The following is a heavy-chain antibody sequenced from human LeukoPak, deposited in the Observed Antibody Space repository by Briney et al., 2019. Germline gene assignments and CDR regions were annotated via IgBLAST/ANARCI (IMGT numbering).Heavy chain of an antibody. CDR1: GGSISSSNW. V-gene: IGHV4-4*02. CDR3: ARHGSGWYEDYYYYYMDV. Sequence: SETLSLTCAVSGGSISSSNWWSWVRQPPGKGLEWIGEIYHSGSTNYNPSLKSRVTISVDKSKNQFSLKLSSVTAADTAVYYCARHGSGWYEDYYYYYMDVWGKGTTVTVSS. CDR2: IYHSGST. J-gene: IGHJ6*03. D-gene: IGHD6-19*01.